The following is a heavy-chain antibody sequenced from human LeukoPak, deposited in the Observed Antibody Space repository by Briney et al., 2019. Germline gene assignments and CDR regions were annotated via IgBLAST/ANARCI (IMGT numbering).Heavy chain of an antibody. D-gene: IGHD3/OR15-3a*01. Sequence: ASVKVSCKASGGTFSSYGISWVRQAPGQGLEWMGWISAYNGNTNYAQKLQGRVTMTTDTSTSTAYMELRSLRSDDTAVYYCARDELWTPLEGVDYWGQGTLVTVSS. CDR2: ISAYNGNT. J-gene: IGHJ4*02. V-gene: IGHV1-18*01. CDR1: GGTFSSYG. CDR3: ARDELWTPLEGVDY.